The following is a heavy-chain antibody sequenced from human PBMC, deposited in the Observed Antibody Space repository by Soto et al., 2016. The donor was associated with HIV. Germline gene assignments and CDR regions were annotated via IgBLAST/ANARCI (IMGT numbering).Heavy chain of an antibody. CDR1: GFTFRNYW. J-gene: IGHJ4*02. D-gene: IGHD2-15*01. CDR3: TRVFWGCRGGTCFSH. CDR2: INNDGSSS. V-gene: IGHV3-74*01. Sequence: EVQPVESGGGLVQPGGSLRLSCAASGFTFRNYWMHWVRQVPGKGLVWVSHINNDGSSSNYADSVKGRFTVSRDNAKNTVYLQMSSVRVEDTAIYWCTRVFWGCRGGTCFSHWGQGTLVTVSS.